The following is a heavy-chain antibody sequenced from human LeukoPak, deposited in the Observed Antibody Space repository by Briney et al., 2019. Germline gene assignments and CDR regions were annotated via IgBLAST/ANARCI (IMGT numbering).Heavy chain of an antibody. J-gene: IGHJ4*02. D-gene: IGHD6-13*01. CDR3: ARARDWSIAAAGTAFGY. Sequence: GGSLRLSCAASGFTFSYFSMSWVRQAPGKGLEWVANIKQDGIEKYYVDSVKGRFTISRDNAKNSLYLQMNSLRAEDTAVYYCARARDWSIAAAGTAFGYWGQGTLVTVSS. V-gene: IGHV3-7*01. CDR2: IKQDGIEK. CDR1: GFTFSYFS.